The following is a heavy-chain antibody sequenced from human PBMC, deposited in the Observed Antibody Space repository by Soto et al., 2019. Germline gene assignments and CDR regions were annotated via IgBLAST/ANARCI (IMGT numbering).Heavy chain of an antibody. D-gene: IGHD1-26*01. V-gene: IGHV3-23*01. CDR1: GFTFSSYA. CDR3: ARGQNSGSDYSAFDI. Sequence: GGSLRLSCAASGFTFSSYAMSWVRQAPGKGLEWVSAISGSGGSTYYADSVKGRFTIARDNSKNTLYLQMNSLRAEDTAVYYCARGQNSGSDYSAFDIWGQGTMVTVSS. CDR2: ISGSGGST. J-gene: IGHJ3*02.